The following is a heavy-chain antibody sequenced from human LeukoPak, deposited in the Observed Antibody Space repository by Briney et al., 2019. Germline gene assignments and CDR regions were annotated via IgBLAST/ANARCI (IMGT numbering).Heavy chain of an antibody. V-gene: IGHV4-38-2*01. CDR3: ARGRCSSTSCYCDY. CDR2: IYHSGST. CDR1: GYSISSGYY. J-gene: IGHJ4*02. Sequence: SETLSLTCAVSGYSISSGYYWGWIRQPPGKGLEWIGSIYHSGSTYYNPSLKSRVTISVDTSKNQFSLKLSSVTAAGTAVYYCARGRCSSTSCYCDYWGQGTLVTVSS. D-gene: IGHD2-2*01.